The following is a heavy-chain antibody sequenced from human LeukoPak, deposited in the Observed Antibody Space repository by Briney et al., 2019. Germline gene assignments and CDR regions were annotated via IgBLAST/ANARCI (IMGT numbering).Heavy chain of an antibody. CDR2: INPVGTAT. Sequence: VGFLTLSCAATGFSFSSYWMRWGRQAPGTGLEFVANINPVGTATYYADPVKGRFTISRDNAKNLVYLQMNSLRAEDTAVYHCGRFGYVAGVDLWGQGTLVTVSS. J-gene: IGHJ4*02. CDR1: GFSFSSYW. CDR3: GRFGYVAGVDL. V-gene: IGHV3-7*01. D-gene: IGHD6-19*01.